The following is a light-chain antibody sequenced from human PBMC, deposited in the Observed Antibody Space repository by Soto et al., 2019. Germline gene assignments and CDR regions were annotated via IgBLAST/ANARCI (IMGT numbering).Light chain of an antibody. CDR1: QTVAFNY. Sequence: ETVLTQSPGTLSLSPGEGATLSCRASQTVAFNYLAWYQQKPGQPPRLLIEGASNRAAGVPDSFSGSGSGTDFTLTISRLEAEDSAMYYCQQYGASPITFGPGTREDIQ. CDR2: GAS. V-gene: IGKV3-20*01. CDR3: QQYGASPIT. J-gene: IGKJ3*01.